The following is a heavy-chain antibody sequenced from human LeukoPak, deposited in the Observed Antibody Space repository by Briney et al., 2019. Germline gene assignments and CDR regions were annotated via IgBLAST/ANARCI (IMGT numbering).Heavy chain of an antibody. CDR2: IYTSGST. Sequence: SETLSLTCTVSGGSISSYYWSWIRQPAGKGLEWIGRIYTSGSTNYNPSLKSRVTMSVDTSKNQFSLKLSSVTAADTAVYYCASSRPNCSSTSCFGVDAFDIWGQGTMVTVSS. CDR3: ASSRPNCSSTSCFGVDAFDI. CDR1: GGSISSYY. J-gene: IGHJ3*02. V-gene: IGHV4-4*07. D-gene: IGHD2-2*01.